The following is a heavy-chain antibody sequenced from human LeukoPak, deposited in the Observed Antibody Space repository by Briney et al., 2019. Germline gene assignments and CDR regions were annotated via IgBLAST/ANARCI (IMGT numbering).Heavy chain of an antibody. CDR2: ISGSGGST. V-gene: IGHV3-23*01. D-gene: IGHD6-19*01. J-gene: IGHJ5*02. CDR1: GFTFSSYA. CDR3: ARAVAGTHWFDP. Sequence: GGSLRLSCAASGFTFSSYAMSWVRQAPGKGLEWVSAISGSGGSTYYADSVKGRFTISRDNTKKSLYLQMSGLRAEDTAVYYCARAVAGTHWFDPWGQGTLVIVSS.